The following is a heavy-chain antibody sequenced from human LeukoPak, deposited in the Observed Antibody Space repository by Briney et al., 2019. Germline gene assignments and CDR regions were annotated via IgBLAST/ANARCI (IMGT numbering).Heavy chain of an antibody. D-gene: IGHD3-3*01. CDR3: ARVPKDFWSGFDY. J-gene: IGHJ4*02. Sequence: PSETLPLTCTVSGGSISSGDYYWSWIRQPPGKGLEWIGYIYYSGSTYYNPSLKSRVTISVDTSKNQFSLKLSSVTAADTAVYYCARVPKDFWSGFDYWGQGTLVTVSS. CDR2: IYYSGST. V-gene: IGHV4-30-4*08. CDR1: GGSISSGDYY.